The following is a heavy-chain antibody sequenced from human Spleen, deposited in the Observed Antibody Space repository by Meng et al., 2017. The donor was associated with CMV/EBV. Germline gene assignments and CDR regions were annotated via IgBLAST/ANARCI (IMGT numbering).Heavy chain of an antibody. V-gene: IGHV3-7*01. CDR1: GFTFSRYW. CDR2: IKEDGSEK. D-gene: IGHD6-13*01. Sequence: LSLSCAASGFTFSRYWMSWVRQDPGKGLEWLANIKEDGSEKHYVDSVKGRFTISRDNAKNSLYLQMNSLRVDDTAVYYCARGGSTFDYWGQGTLVTVSS. CDR3: ARGGSTFDY. J-gene: IGHJ4*02.